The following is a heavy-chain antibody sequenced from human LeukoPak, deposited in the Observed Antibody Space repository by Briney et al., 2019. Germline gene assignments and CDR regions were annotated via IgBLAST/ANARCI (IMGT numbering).Heavy chain of an antibody. CDR2: IYSDGST. Sequence: GGSLRLSCAASGFMVSSSHMNWVRQAPGKGLEWVSFIYSDGSTNYADSMKGRFTISRDNSKNTLYLQVNSLRAEDTAMYYCARNILFAFDIWGQGTMVTVSS. D-gene: IGHD2/OR15-2a*01. CDR1: GFMVSSSH. V-gene: IGHV3-53*01. CDR3: ARNILFAFDI. J-gene: IGHJ3*02.